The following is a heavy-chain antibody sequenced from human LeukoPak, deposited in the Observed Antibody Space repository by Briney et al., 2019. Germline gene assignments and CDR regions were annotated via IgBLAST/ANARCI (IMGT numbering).Heavy chain of an antibody. V-gene: IGHV3-48*01. J-gene: IGHJ4*02. CDR2: ISSNGSTI. D-gene: IGHD1-26*01. CDR3: AKTPWRIVGASDY. CDR1: ALTFSDYS. Sequence: GGSLRLSCAASALTFSDYSMNWVRQAPGKGLEWISYISSNGSTIYYAASVKGRFTISRDNSKNTLYLQMNSLRAEDTAVYYCAKTPWRIVGASDYWGQGTLVTVSS.